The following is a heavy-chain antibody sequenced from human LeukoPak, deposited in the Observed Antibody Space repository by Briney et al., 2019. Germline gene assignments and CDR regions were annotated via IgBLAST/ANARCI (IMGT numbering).Heavy chain of an antibody. CDR1: GGSISSYY. Sequence: SQTLSLTCTVSGGSISSYYWNWIRQPPGKGLEWIGYIYYSGSTNYNPSLKSRVTISVDTSKNQFSLKLSSVAAADTAVYYCAREGAFAAVEDDAFDIWGQGTMVTVSS. D-gene: IGHD6-13*01. CDR3: AREGAFAAVEDDAFDI. V-gene: IGHV4-59*01. J-gene: IGHJ3*02. CDR2: IYYSGST.